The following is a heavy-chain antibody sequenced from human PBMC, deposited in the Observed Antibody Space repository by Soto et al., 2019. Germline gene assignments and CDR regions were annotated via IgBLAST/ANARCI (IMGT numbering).Heavy chain of an antibody. CDR2: TRNKANSYTT. D-gene: IGHD2-8*01. CDR1: GFTFIDHY. Sequence: LRLSCAASGFTFIDHYMDWVRQAPGKGLEWVGRTRNKANSYTTEYAASVKGRFTISRDDSKNSLYLQMNSLKTEDTAVYYCARGYCSNGVCYRYIDLWGRGTLVTVSS. V-gene: IGHV3-72*01. CDR3: ARGYCSNGVCYRYIDL. J-gene: IGHJ2*01.